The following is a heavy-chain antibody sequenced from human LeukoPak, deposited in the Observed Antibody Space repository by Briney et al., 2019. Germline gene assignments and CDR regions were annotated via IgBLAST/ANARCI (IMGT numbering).Heavy chain of an antibody. CDR3: ARGWGFEDIVVVPAAPYYYGMDV. Sequence: GASVKVSCKASGYTFTSYAINWVRQATGQGLEWMGWMNPNSGNTGYAQKFQGRVTMTRNTSISTAYMELSSLRSEDTAVYYCARGWGFEDIVVVPAAPYYYGMDVWGQGTTVTVSS. CDR2: MNPNSGNT. CDR1: GYTFTSYA. D-gene: IGHD2-2*01. J-gene: IGHJ6*02. V-gene: IGHV1-8*01.